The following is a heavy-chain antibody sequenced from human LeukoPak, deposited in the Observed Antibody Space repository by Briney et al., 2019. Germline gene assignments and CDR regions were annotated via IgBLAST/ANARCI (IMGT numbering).Heavy chain of an antibody. J-gene: IGHJ5*02. V-gene: IGHV3-48*03. CDR2: ISSSGSTI. CDR3: ARGYYDSSGYSWFDP. Sequence: PGGSPRLSCAASGFTFSSYEMNWVRQAPGKGLEWVSYISSSGSTIYYADSVKGRFTISRDNAKNSLYLQMNSLRAEDTAVYYCARGYYDSSGYSWFDPWGQGTLVTVSS. CDR1: GFTFSSYE. D-gene: IGHD3-22*01.